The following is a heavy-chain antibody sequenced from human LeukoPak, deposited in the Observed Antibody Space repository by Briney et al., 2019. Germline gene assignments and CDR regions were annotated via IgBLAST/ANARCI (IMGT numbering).Heavy chain of an antibody. D-gene: IGHD1-26*01. CDR3: AREGVGARGHFDY. V-gene: IGHV3-11*04. CDR2: ISNSGRYI. CDR1: GFTFSDDY. Sequence: PGGVLTLSCVASGFTFSDDYMSWLRQAPGRGVEGVAYISNSGRYIFYADSVKGRFTISRDNAENSLYVQMSSLRAEDTAVYYCAREGVGARGHFDYWGQGTLVTVSS. J-gene: IGHJ4*02.